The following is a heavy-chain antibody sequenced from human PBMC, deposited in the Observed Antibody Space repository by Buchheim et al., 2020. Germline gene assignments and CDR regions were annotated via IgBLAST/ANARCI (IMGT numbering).Heavy chain of an antibody. CDR3: ARLTYHYDSSGYSLYYFDY. J-gene: IGHJ4*02. Sequence: EVQLVESGGGLVQPGGSLRLSCAASGFTFSGYWMSWVRQAPGKGLEWMANIKQDGSEKYYVGSVKGRFTISRDNAKNSLSLQMNSLRAEDTAVYYCARLTYHYDSSGYSLYYFDYWGQGTL. V-gene: IGHV3-7*03. CDR1: GFTFSGYW. D-gene: IGHD3-22*01. CDR2: IKQDGSEK.